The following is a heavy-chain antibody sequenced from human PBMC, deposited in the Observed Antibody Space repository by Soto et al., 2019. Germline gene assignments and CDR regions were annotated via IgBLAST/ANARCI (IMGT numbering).Heavy chain of an antibody. CDR2: IRSNSDGGTT. D-gene: IGHD1-7*01. Sequence: EVQLVESGGGLVTPGGSLRLSCEASGFTFTNAWMNWVRQAPGQGLEWVGRIRSNSDGGTTDYAAPVKGRFSISRDDSKNTLYLQMNSLKTEDTAVYYCSTTKAGTNTFCIWGQGTMVTVSS. CDR1: GFTFTNAW. CDR3: STTKAGTNTFCI. J-gene: IGHJ3*02. V-gene: IGHV3-15*07.